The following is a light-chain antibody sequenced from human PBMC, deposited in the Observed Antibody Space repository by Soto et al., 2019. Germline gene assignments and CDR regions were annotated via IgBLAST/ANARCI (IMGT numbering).Light chain of an antibody. CDR1: QSVTDF. V-gene: IGKV3-11*01. CDR2: DAS. J-gene: IGKJ4*01. CDR3: QQRSGWPPLT. Sequence: EIVLTQSPATLSMSPGERATLSCRASQSVTDFLAWYQQTPGKAPRLLIYDASNRATGAPARFSGSGSGTDFTLTISSLEPEDSAVVYCQQRSGWPPLTFGGGTKVSIK.